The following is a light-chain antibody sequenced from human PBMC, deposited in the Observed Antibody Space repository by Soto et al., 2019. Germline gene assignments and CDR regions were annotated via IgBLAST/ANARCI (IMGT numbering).Light chain of an antibody. V-gene: IGLV1-51*01. CDR3: GTWDSSLSAYV. CDR1: NSNIGNNY. Sequence: VLTQPPSVSAAPGQKVTISCSGSNSNIGNNYVSWYQQLPGTAPKLLIYDNNKRPSGIPDRFSGSKSGTSATLGITGLQTGDEADYYCGTWDSSLSAYVFGTGTKVTVL. CDR2: DNN. J-gene: IGLJ1*01.